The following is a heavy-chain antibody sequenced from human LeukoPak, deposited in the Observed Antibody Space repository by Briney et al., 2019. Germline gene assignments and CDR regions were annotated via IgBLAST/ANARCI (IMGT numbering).Heavy chain of an antibody. V-gene: IGHV3-9*01. CDR2: ISWNSGSI. J-gene: IGHJ4*02. CDR1: GFTFDDYA. CDR3: ARDIDDYGDY. Sequence: SLRLSRAASGFTFDDYAMHWVRQAPGKGLEWVSGISWNSGSIGYADSVKGRFTISRDNAKNSLYLQMNSLRAEDTALYYCARDIDDYGDYGGQGTLVTVSS.